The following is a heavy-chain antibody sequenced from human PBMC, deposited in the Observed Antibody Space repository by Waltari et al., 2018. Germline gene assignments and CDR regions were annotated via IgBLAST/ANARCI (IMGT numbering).Heavy chain of an antibody. CDR3: ASHRPGGYGMDV. V-gene: IGHV3-74*01. CDR1: GFPFSSYW. J-gene: IGHJ6*02. D-gene: IGHD2-15*01. CDR2: ITSDGGRT. Sequence: EVQLVESGGGLVQPGVSLRLSCAASGFPFSSYWMHWLRQVPGKGVVWVSAITSDGGRTRYADSVKGRFTISRDNAKNTLYLQMNSLRADDTAVYYCASHRPGGYGMDVWGHGTTVTVSS.